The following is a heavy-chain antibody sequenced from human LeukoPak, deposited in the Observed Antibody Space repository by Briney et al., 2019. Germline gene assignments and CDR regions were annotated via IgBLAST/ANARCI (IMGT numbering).Heavy chain of an antibody. V-gene: IGHV1-8*01. CDR2: MDPNSGNT. CDR3: ARGVDTAMVPHYMDV. J-gene: IGHJ6*03. Sequence: GASVKVSCKASGYTFTSYDINWVLQATGQGLEWMGWMDPNSGNTGYAQKFQGRVTMTRNTSISTAYMELSSLRSEDTAVYYCARGVDTAMVPHYMDVWGKGTTVTVSS. CDR1: GYTFTSYD. D-gene: IGHD5-18*01.